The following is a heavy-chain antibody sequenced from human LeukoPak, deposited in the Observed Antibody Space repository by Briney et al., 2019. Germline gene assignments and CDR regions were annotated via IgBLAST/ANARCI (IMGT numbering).Heavy chain of an antibody. CDR3: ARGKAAAGTAAFDI. V-gene: IGHV1-2*02. Sequence: ASVKVSCKTSAYTLTGYYMHWVRQAPGQGLEWMGWINPDSGATLYAQKFQGRVTLTRDTSINTAYMEVSRLTSDDTAVYYCARGKAAAGTAAFDIWGQGTMVTVSS. J-gene: IGHJ3*02. CDR1: AYTLTGYY. D-gene: IGHD6-13*01. CDR2: INPDSGAT.